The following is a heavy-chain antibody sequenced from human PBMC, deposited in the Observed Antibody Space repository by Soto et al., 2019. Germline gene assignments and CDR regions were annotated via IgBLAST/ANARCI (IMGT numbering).Heavy chain of an antibody. D-gene: IGHD6-19*01. Sequence: EAQLVESGGGLVQPGSSLRLSCAASGFTFDDYAMHWVRQAPGKGLGWVSGISWNSGAKGYATSVKGRFTISRDNAKNSLYLQMNSLRGEDTAVYYCAKVNGAVAGDRFDHWGQGTLVTVSS. CDR3: AKVNGAVAGDRFDH. J-gene: IGHJ4*02. CDR1: GFTFDDYA. CDR2: ISWNSGAK. V-gene: IGHV3-9*01.